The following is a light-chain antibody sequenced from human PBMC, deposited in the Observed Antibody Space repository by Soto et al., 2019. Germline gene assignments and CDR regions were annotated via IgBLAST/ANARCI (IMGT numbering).Light chain of an antibody. Sequence: EIVMTQSPATLSVSPGERATLSCRASENIKFNLAWYQQRPGQAPRLLFYNASTRATAFPARFSGSGSRTDYIVTISSLQSEDFAVYYCQQYYNWPLTFGQGTRLEIK. V-gene: IGKV3-15*01. J-gene: IGKJ5*01. CDR2: NAS. CDR1: ENIKFN. CDR3: QQYYNWPLT.